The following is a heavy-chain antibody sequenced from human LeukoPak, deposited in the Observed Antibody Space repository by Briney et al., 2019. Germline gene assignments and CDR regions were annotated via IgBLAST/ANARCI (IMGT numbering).Heavy chain of an antibody. J-gene: IGHJ4*02. Sequence: GGSLRLSCAASGFTFSSYSMNWVRQAPGKGLEWVSSISSSSSYIYYADSVKGRFTISRDNAKNSLYLQMNSLRAEDTAVYYCARAIGSSSPTYYFDYWGQGTLVTVSS. CDR3: ARAIGSSSPTYYFDY. D-gene: IGHD6-6*01. V-gene: IGHV3-21*01. CDR1: GFTFSSYS. CDR2: ISSSSSYI.